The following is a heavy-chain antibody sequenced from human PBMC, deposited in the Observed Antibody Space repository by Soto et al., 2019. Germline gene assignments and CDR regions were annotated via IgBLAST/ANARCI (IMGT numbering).Heavy chain of an antibody. V-gene: IGHV4-59*01. CDR3: ARGEYASGSYYYYGMDV. CDR1: GGSISSYY. Sequence: SETLSLTCTVSGGSISSYYWSWIRQPPGKGLEWIGYIYDSGSTNYNPSLKSRVTISVDTSKNQFSLKLTSVTAADTAVYYCARGEYASGSYYYYGMDVWGQGTTVTSP. CDR2: IYDSGST. J-gene: IGHJ6*02. D-gene: IGHD1-26*01.